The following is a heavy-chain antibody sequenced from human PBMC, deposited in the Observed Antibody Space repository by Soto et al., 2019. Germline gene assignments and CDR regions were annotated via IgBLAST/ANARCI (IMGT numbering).Heavy chain of an antibody. CDR3: ARDRLMATAGTARHYFGLDV. D-gene: IGHD5-18*01. V-gene: IGHV4-31*03. Sequence: SETLSLTCTVSGGSIRSGGYYWSWVRQNPRKGLEWIGNIYYSGNTYYNPSLKSRLTISVDTSKNQFSLNLSSVAAADTAVYYCARDRLMATAGTARHYFGLDVWGQGTTVTVSS. CDR1: GGSIRSGGYY. CDR2: IYYSGNT. J-gene: IGHJ6*02.